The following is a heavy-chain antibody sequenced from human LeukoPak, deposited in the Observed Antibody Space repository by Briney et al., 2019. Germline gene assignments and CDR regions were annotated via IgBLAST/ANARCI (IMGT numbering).Heavy chain of an antibody. Sequence: GGSLRLSCAASGLTFSSYSMNWVRQAPGKGLEWVSGITPSGHTYYAASVQGRFTIHRDNSKNTLYLQMNRLGAEDTAIYYCGQDWAWGAFGHWGQGTLVTVSS. V-gene: IGHV3-23*01. J-gene: IGHJ4*02. CDR1: GLTFSSYS. D-gene: IGHD4/OR15-4a*01. CDR3: GQDWAWGAFGH. CDR2: ITPSGHT.